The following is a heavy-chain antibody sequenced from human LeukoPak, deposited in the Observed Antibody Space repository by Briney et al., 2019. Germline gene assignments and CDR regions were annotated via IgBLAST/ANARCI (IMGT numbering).Heavy chain of an antibody. Sequence: PSETLSLTCAVYGGSFSGYYWSWIRQPPGKGLEWIGEINHSGSTNYNPSLKSRVTISVDTSKNQFSLKLSSVTAADTAVYYCARGTPVGAIYYWGQGTLVTVSS. CDR1: GGSFSGYY. CDR2: INHSGST. V-gene: IGHV4-34*01. CDR3: ARGTPVGAIYY. J-gene: IGHJ4*02. D-gene: IGHD1-26*01.